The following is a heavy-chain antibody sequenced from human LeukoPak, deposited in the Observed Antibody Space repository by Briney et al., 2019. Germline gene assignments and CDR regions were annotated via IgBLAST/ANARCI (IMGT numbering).Heavy chain of an antibody. CDR1: GGSIISGDYS. J-gene: IGHJ4*02. D-gene: IGHD3-10*01. V-gene: IGHV4-30-2*01. CDR2: IYHSGRT. Sequence: SETLSLTCVVSGGSIISGDYSWSWIRQPPGKGLEWIGYIYHSGRTYYNPSLKSRVTISVDRSKNQFSLNLNSVTAADTAVYYCVGSYYFGKNYFDNWGQGTLVTVSS. CDR3: VGSYYFGKNYFDN.